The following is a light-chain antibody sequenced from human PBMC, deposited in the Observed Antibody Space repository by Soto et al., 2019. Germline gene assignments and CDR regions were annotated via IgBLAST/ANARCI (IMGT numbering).Light chain of an antibody. Sequence: EIVLTQSPGTRVLSPVDRATLSCRASQSVNKAYLVWYQVKPGQAPRRLIYGESSRATGIPDRLSGRGFGADLNLTISRLEPEDFAVYYCQKYDSYMYACGPGTKVDIK. V-gene: IGKV3-20*01. J-gene: IGKJ2*01. CDR1: QSVNKAY. CDR3: QKYDSYMYA. CDR2: GES.